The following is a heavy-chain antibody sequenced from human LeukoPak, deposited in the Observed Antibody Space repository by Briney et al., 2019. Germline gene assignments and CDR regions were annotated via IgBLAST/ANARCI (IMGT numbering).Heavy chain of an antibody. Sequence: PGGSLRLSCAASGFTVSSNYMTWVGQAPGKGLEWVSIIYRDSSTFYADSVKGRFTISRDNSKNTLYLQMNSLRAEDTAVYYCARVSYSSGSAWADYWGQGTLVTVSS. V-gene: IGHV3-53*01. CDR3: ARVSYSSGSAWADY. CDR2: IYRDSST. J-gene: IGHJ4*02. D-gene: IGHD3-10*01. CDR1: GFTVSSNY.